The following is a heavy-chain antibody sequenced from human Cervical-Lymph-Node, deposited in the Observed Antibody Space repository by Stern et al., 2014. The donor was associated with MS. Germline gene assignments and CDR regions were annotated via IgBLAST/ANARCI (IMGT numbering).Heavy chain of an antibody. V-gene: IGHV1-18*01. Sequence: VQLVESGAEVKKPGASVKVSCKASGYTFTSYGISWVRQAPGQGPEWMGWISAYNGNTNDAQKVQGRVTMTTDTSSSTAYMELRSLRSDDTAVYYCARVRYCSGGSCFYGMDVWGQGTTVTVSS. D-gene: IGHD2-15*01. CDR3: ARVRYCSGGSCFYGMDV. J-gene: IGHJ6*02. CDR2: ISAYNGNT. CDR1: GYTFTSYG.